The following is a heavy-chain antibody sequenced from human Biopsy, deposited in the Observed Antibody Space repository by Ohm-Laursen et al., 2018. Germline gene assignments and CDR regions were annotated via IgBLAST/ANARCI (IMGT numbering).Heavy chain of an antibody. Sequence: ASVKVSCKTYGYTFTSYDISWMRQVSVQGLEWIGWVNPVSKNTVSVKDFRGRVTLTGDTSSSTSYMELRSLTSRDTAIYYCARAVRNQMLSTVWGQGTAVTVSS. V-gene: IGHV1-8*01. J-gene: IGHJ6*02. CDR3: ARAVRNQMLSTV. D-gene: IGHD2-2*01. CDR2: VNPVSKNT. CDR1: GYTFTSYD.